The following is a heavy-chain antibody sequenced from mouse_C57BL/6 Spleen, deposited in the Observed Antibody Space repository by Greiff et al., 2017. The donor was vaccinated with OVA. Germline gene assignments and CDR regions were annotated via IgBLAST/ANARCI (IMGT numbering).Heavy chain of an antibody. D-gene: IGHD4-1*02. J-gene: IGHJ4*01. V-gene: IGHV10-1*01. CDR2: IRSKSNNYAT. CDR3: VRHVSASTGRDAMDY. Sequence: EVQGVESGGGLVQPKGSLKLSCAASGFSFNTYAMNWVRQAPGKGLEWVARIRSKSNNYATYYADSVKDRFTISRDDSESMLYLQMNNLKTEDTAMYYCVRHVSASTGRDAMDYWGQGTSVTVSS. CDR1: GFSFNTYA.